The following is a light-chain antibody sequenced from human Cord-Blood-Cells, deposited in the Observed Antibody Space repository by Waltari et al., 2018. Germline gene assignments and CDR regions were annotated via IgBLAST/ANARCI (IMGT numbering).Light chain of an antibody. V-gene: IGKV1-5*03. CDR3: QQYNSYSPYS. CDR2: KAS. Sequence: DIQMTQSPSTLSASVGDRVTITCRASQSISSWLAWYQQKPGKAPKLLIYKASSIESGVPSRFSGSGSGTEFTLTISSLQPDDFATYYCQQYNSYSPYSFGQGTKLEIK. CDR1: QSISSW. J-gene: IGKJ2*03.